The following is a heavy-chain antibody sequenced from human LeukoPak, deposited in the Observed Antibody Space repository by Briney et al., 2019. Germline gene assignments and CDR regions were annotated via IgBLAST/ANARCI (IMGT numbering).Heavy chain of an antibody. D-gene: IGHD3-16*01. Sequence: TSETLSLTCTVSGDSINSDVYYWNWIRQSPGKGLEWIGFIYYSGTTHYNPSLKRRVTISIDTSKNQFSLKVTSVTAADTAIYYCARGSWGDGMDVWGQGTTVTVSS. CDR3: ARGSWGDGMDV. V-gene: IGHV4-30-4*08. CDR2: IYYSGTT. CDR1: GDSINSDVYY. J-gene: IGHJ6*02.